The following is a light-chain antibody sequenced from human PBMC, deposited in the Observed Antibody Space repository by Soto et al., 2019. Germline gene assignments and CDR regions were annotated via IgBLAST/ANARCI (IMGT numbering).Light chain of an antibody. CDR1: QSISSW. V-gene: IGKV1-5*03. CDR3: QQYNRPPIT. J-gene: IGKJ5*01. Sequence: DIQMTQSPSTLSASVGDRVTITCRASQSISSWLAWYQQKPGKAPKLLIYKASSLESGVPSRFSGSGSGTDFTLTISSLQPDDFATYYCQQYNRPPITFDHGKRLEIK. CDR2: KAS.